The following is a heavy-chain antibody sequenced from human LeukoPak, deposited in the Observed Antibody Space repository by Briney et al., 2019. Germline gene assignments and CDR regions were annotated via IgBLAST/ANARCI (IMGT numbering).Heavy chain of an antibody. Sequence: SETLSLTCAVYGGSFSGYYWSWIRQPPGKGLEWIGEINHSGSTNYNPSLKSRVTISVDTSKNQFSLKLSSVTAADTAVYYCAMTRRWARALDYWGQGTLVTVPS. V-gene: IGHV4-34*01. CDR1: GGSFSGYY. D-gene: IGHD4-11*01. J-gene: IGHJ4*02. CDR2: INHSGST. CDR3: AMTRRWARALDY.